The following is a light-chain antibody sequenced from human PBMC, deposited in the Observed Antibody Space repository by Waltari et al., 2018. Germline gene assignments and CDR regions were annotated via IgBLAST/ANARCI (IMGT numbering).Light chain of an antibody. CDR3: QNYARLPAT. V-gene: IGKV3-20*01. Sequence: EIVLTQSPGTLSSSPGERATLSCMASQIVSIYLAWYQQKPGQAPRLLMYHSSTRATGIPDRFSGSGSGTDFSLTISRLEPEDFAVYYCQNYARLPATFGQGTKVEIK. CDR2: HSS. J-gene: IGKJ1*01. CDR1: QIVSIY.